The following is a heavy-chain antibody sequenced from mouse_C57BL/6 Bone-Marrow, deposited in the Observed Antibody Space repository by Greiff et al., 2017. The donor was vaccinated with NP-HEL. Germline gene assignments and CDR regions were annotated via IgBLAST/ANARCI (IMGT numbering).Heavy chain of an antibody. CDR2: INPSSGYT. CDR1: GYTFTSYW. V-gene: IGHV1-7*01. Sequence: QVQLKQSGAELAKPGASVKLSCKASGYTFTSYWMHWVKQRPGQGLEWIGYINPSSGYTKYNQKFKDKATLTADKSSSTAYMQLSSLTYEDSAVYYCANSNYFYAMDYWGQGTSVTVSS. CDR3: ANSNYFYAMDY. D-gene: IGHD2-5*01. J-gene: IGHJ4*01.